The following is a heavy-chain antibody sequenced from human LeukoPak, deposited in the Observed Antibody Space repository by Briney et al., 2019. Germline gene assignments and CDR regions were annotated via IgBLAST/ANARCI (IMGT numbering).Heavy chain of an antibody. V-gene: IGHV4-31*03. CDR2: IYYSGST. J-gene: IGHJ5*02. CDR1: GGSISSGGYF. D-gene: IGHD4-11*01. CDR3: ARGLDYCNYLGP. Sequence: PSGTLSLTCTVSGGSISSGGYFWSWIRQHPGKGLEWIGYIYYSGSTYYNPSLKSRVTISVDTSKNQFALKLSSVTAADTAVYYCARGLDYCNYLGPWGQGTLVTVAS.